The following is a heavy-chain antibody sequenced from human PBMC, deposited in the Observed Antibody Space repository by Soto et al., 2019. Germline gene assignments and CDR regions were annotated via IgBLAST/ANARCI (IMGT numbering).Heavy chain of an antibody. V-gene: IGHV1-3*01. CDR3: ARDILEYSRILYYMDV. D-gene: IGHD6-6*01. J-gene: IGHJ6*03. CDR1: GYTFTTYA. CDR2: INVDNSNT. Sequence: ASVKVSCKASGYTFTTYALHWVRPAPGQRLEWMGWINVDNSNTKYSQKFQGRVTITRDTSASTAYMELRSLRSDDTAVYYCARDILEYSRILYYMDVWGKGTTVTVSS.